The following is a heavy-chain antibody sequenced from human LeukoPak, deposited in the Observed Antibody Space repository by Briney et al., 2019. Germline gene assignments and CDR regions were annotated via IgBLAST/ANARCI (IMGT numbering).Heavy chain of an antibody. J-gene: IGHJ6*02. D-gene: IGHD3-10*01. CDR2: INHSGST. Sequence: SSETLSLTCAVYGGSFSGYYWSWIRQPPGKGLEWIGEINHSGSTNYNPSLKSRVTISVDTSKNQFSLKLSSVTAADTAVYYCARDRGNKYYYGSGSYGYYYYGMDVWGQGTTVTVSS. CDR1: GGSFSGYY. V-gene: IGHV4-34*01. CDR3: ARDRGNKYYYGSGSYGYYYYGMDV.